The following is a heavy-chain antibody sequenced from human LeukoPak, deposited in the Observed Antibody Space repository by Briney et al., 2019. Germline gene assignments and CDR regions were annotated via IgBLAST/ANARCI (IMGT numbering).Heavy chain of an antibody. J-gene: IGHJ5*02. CDR2: IYASGST. Sequence: SQTLSLTCTVSGGSISSGNYYWSWIRRPAGKGLEWIGRIYASGSTNYNPSLKSRLIISVDTSKNQFSLKLSSVTAADTAVYYCTRVDLLYSSRGFDPWGQGTLVTVSS. D-gene: IGHD6-13*01. V-gene: IGHV4-61*02. CDR3: TRVDLLYSSRGFDP. CDR1: GGSISSGNYY.